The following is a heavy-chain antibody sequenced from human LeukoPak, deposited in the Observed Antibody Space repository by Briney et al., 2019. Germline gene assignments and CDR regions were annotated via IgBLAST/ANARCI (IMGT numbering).Heavy chain of an antibody. CDR2: IYYSGST. CDR3: ARHIYYYGSGKPNWFDP. Sequence: SETLSLTCTVSGGSISSSSYYWGCARQPPGKGRGWIGCIYYSGSTYYNPSLKSRVSISVDTSKNQFSLKLSSVTAADTAVYYCARHIYYYGSGKPNWFDPWGQGTLVAVSS. J-gene: IGHJ5*02. CDR1: GGSISSSSYY. D-gene: IGHD3-10*01. V-gene: IGHV4-39*01.